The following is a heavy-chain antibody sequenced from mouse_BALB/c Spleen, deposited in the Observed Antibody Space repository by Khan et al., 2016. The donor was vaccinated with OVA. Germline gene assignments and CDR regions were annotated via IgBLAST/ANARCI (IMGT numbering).Heavy chain of an antibody. CDR1: GYSITSEFA. CDR2: ISYSGYT. CDR3: ARKDYYDYDPFPY. V-gene: IGHV3-2*02. J-gene: IGHJ3*01. Sequence: QLEESGPGLVKPSQSLSLTCTVTGYSITSEFAWNWLRQFPGNKLEWMGYISYSGYTRYPPSLKSLISITRDTSRNQFFLHLNSVTTEDTATYYCARKDYYDYDPFPYWGQGTLVTVSA. D-gene: IGHD2-4*01.